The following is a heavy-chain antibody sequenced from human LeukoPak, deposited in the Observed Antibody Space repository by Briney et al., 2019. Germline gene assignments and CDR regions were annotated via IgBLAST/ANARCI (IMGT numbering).Heavy chain of an antibody. J-gene: IGHJ4*02. V-gene: IGHV3-30*02. CDR2: IRYDGGNK. D-gene: IGHD6-6*01. CDR1: GFTFNSYA. Sequence: GGSLRLSCAASGFTFNSYAMGWVRQAPGKGLEWVAFIRYDGGNKYYADSVKGRFTISRDNSKNTLYLQMNSLRADDTAVYYCAKAREVYSSLYYFDYWGQGTLVTVSS. CDR3: AKAREVYSSLYYFDY.